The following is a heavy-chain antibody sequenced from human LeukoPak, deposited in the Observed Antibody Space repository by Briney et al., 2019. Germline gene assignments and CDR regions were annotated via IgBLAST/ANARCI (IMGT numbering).Heavy chain of an antibody. CDR2: IYYSGST. CDR1: GGSISSSSYY. J-gene: IGHJ5*02. V-gene: IGHV4-39*07. D-gene: IGHD3-10*01. Sequence: SETLSLTCTVSGGSISSSSYYWGWIRQPPGKGLEWIGSIYYSGSTYYNPSLKSRVAISVDTSKNQFSLKLSSVTAADTAVYYCARAGAWQIDPWGQGTLVTVSS. CDR3: ARAGAWQIDP.